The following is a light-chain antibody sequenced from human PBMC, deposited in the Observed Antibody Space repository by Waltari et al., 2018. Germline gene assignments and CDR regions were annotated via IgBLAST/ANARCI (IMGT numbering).Light chain of an antibody. CDR3: AAWDDTLRGSWV. Sequence: QSVLTQHPSASGTPGQRVTISCSGSSSNIGTNTVNWYQQLPGTAPRLLIYSNSLRPSAGLDRVSGSTSGASASLAISGVQSEDEDDYYCAAWDDTLRGSWVFGGGTKLTVL. J-gene: IGLJ3*02. V-gene: IGLV1-44*01. CDR1: SSNIGTNT. CDR2: SNS.